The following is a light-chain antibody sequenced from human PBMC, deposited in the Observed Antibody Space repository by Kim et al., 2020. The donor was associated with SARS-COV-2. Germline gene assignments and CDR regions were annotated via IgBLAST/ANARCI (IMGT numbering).Light chain of an antibody. CDR2: SNN. V-gene: IGLV1-44*01. J-gene: IGLJ3*02. Sequence: GQSVTISCSGSSSNIGSNTVNWYQQLPGTAPKLLIYSNNQRPSGVPDRFSGSKSGTSASLAISGLQSEGEADYYCAAWDDSLNGWVFGGGTQLTVL. CDR1: SSNIGSNT. CDR3: AAWDDSLNGWV.